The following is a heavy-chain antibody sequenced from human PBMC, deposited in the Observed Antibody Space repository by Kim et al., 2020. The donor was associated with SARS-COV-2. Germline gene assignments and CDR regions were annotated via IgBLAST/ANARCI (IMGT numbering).Heavy chain of an antibody. CDR2: T. D-gene: IGHD2-2*01. Sequence: TKYSQKFQGRVTITRDTSASTAYMELSSLRSEDTAVYYCARCPFRGQRDYWGQGTLVTVSS. V-gene: IGHV1-3*01. J-gene: IGHJ4*02. CDR3: ARCPFRGQRDY.